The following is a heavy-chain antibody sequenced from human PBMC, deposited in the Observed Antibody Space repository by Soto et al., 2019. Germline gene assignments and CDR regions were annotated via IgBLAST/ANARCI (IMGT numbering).Heavy chain of an antibody. J-gene: IGHJ4*01. V-gene: IGHV1-2*02. Sequence: AEVKISCKASGDNFAGYYMHWVRQAPGQGLEWMGWINHNSGGTNYAQKFQGRVTMTRDTSISTAYMELSRLRSDETAVYYCARADDCSDLQADWGHGTLVTVSS. CDR2: INHNSGGT. CDR1: GDNFAGYY. D-gene: IGHD3-22*01. CDR3: ARADDCSDLQAD.